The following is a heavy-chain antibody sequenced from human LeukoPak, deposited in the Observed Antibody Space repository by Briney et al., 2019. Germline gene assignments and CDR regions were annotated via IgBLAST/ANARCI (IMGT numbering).Heavy chain of an antibody. CDR3: ARSSPRGYGAFDI. V-gene: IGHV5-51*01. CDR2: IYPGDSDTIT. D-gene: IGHD2-15*01. J-gene: IGHJ3*02. CDR1: GYSFTNYW. Sequence: GESLKISCKGSGYSFTNYWISWVRQMPGKGLEWMGIIYPGDSDTITRDSPSFQGQVTISADKTISTAFLQWSSLKASDTAMYYCARSSPRGYGAFDIWGQGTMVTVSS.